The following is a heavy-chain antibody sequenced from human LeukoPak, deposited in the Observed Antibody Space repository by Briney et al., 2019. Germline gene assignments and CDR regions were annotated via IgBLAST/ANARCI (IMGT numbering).Heavy chain of an antibody. J-gene: IGHJ6*03. V-gene: IGHV3-7*01. D-gene: IGHD3-10*01. Sequence: GGSLRLSCAASGFTFSSYWMSWVRQAPGKGLEWVANIKQDGSEKYYVDSVKGRFTISRDNAKNALYLQMNSLRAEDTAVYYCARDQGSGINYYYYYMDVWGKGTTVTVSS. CDR1: GFTFSSYW. CDR3: ARDQGSGINYYYYYMDV. CDR2: IKQDGSEK.